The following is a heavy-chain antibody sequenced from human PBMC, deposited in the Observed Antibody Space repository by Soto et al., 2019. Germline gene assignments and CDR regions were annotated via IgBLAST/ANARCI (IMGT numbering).Heavy chain of an antibody. J-gene: IGHJ6*02. Sequence: ASVKVSCKASGYTFTGYYMHWVRQAPGQGLEWMGWINPNSGGTNYAQKFQGWVTMTRDTSISTAYMELSRLRSDDTAVYYCARDWLTFGGVIDYYGMAVWGQGTTVTVSS. CDR1: GYTFTGYY. CDR3: ARDWLTFGGVIDYYGMAV. D-gene: IGHD3-16*01. CDR2: INPNSGGT. V-gene: IGHV1-2*04.